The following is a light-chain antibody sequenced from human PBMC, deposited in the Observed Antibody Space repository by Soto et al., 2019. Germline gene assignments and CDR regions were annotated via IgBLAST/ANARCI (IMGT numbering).Light chain of an antibody. CDR2: GDT. CDR1: SSSIGAGYD. Sequence: QSVLTQPPSVSGAPGQRVTISCTGSSSSIGAGYDVQWYQQLPGTAPKLLIYGDTNRPSGVPDRFSGSNSGTSASLAITGLQAEDESDYYCQSYDSSLSGSVFGGGTKVTVL. V-gene: IGLV1-40*01. CDR3: QSYDSSLSGSV. J-gene: IGLJ3*02.